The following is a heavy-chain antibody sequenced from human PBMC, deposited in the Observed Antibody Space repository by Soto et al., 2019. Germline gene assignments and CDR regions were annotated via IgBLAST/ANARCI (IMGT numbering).Heavy chain of an antibody. CDR3: ARLSYDILTGYSLVDY. Sequence: SETLSLTCTVSGGSISSYYWSWIRQPPGKGLEWIGYIYYSGSTNYNPSLKSRVTISVDTSKNQFSLKLSSVTAADTAVYYCARLSYDILTGYSLVDYWGQGTLVTVSS. D-gene: IGHD3-9*01. J-gene: IGHJ4*02. CDR2: IYYSGST. V-gene: IGHV4-59*01. CDR1: GGSISSYY.